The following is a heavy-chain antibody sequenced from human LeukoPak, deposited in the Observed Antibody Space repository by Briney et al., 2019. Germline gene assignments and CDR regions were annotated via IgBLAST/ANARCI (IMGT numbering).Heavy chain of an antibody. CDR2: ISGSGGST. CDR3: AKHVSGSLFYFDY. Sequence: GGSLRLSCAASGFTFSNYAMSWVRQAPGKGLEWVSAISGSGGSTYYADSVKGRFTISRDNSKNTLYLQMNSLRAEDTAVYYCAKHVSGSLFYFDYWGQRTLVTVSS. D-gene: IGHD3-10*01. V-gene: IGHV3-23*01. CDR1: GFTFSNYA. J-gene: IGHJ4*02.